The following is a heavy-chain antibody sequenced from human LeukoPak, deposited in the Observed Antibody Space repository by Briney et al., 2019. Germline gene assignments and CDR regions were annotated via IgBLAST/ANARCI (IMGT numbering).Heavy chain of an antibody. J-gene: IGHJ4*02. CDR2: IYPGDSDT. V-gene: IGHV5-51*06. D-gene: IGHD3-3*01. CDR3: SRWMTTVGVVIAGIYY. Sequence: GESLKISCKGSGYSFTNYWIGWVRQMPGKGLEWMGIIYPGDSDTRYSPSFQGQVTISADQSLSTAYLQWRSLKASDTARYYCSRWMTTVGVVIAGIYYWGQGTLVTASS. CDR1: GYSFTNYW.